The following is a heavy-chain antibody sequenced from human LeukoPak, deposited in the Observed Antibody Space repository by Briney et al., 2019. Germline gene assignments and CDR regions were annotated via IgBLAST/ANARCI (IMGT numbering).Heavy chain of an antibody. Sequence: GGPLRPSCVASGFTFSSFRMHWVRQAPGKGLEYVSAIFTDGGRTFYVNSVEGRFTVSRDNTKNTLYLQMGGLRTEDTAEYYCAREPGFGDLDYWGQGTLVTVST. V-gene: IGHV3-64*01. J-gene: IGHJ4*02. D-gene: IGHD4-17*01. CDR2: IFTDGGRT. CDR1: GFTFSSFR. CDR3: AREPGFGDLDY.